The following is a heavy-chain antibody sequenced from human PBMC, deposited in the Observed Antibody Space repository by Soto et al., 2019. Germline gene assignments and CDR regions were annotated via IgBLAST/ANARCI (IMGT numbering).Heavy chain of an antibody. D-gene: IGHD6-19*01. CDR3: ARVRQSSGWLDAFDI. V-gene: IGHV3-53*04. J-gene: IGHJ3*02. CDR2: IFTGGST. Sequence: GGSLRLSCAASGFTVSSNYMSWVRQAPGKGLEWVSVIFTGGSTYYADSVKGRFTISRHSSMNTVYLQMDSLRAEDTAVYYCARVRQSSGWLDAFDIWCQGTMVTVSS. CDR1: GFTVSSNY.